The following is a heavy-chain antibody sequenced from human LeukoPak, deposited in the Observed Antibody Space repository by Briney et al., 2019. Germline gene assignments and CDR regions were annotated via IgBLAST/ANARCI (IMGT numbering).Heavy chain of an antibody. D-gene: IGHD6-13*01. CDR2: IWYDGSNK. CDR1: GFILSNYW. CDR3: ARGPGGSSSWYVY. V-gene: IGHV3-33*08. Sequence: GGSLRLSCAASGFILSNYWMHWVRQVPGKGLEWVAVIWYDGSNKYYADSVKGRFTISRDNSKNMLYLEMNTLRAEDTAVYYCARGPGGSSSWYVYWGQGTLVTVSS. J-gene: IGHJ4*02.